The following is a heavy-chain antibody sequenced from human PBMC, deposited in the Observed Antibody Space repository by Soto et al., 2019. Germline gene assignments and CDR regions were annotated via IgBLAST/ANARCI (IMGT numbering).Heavy chain of an antibody. CDR3: ARDHKIAAAVDWFDP. Sequence: GASVKVSWKASGYTFTSYGISWGRQAPGQRHERMGLISAYNGNTNYAQKLQGRVTMTTDTSTSTAYMELRSLRSDDTSVYYCARDHKIAAAVDWFDPWGQGTLVTVSS. CDR2: ISAYNGNT. V-gene: IGHV1-18*01. D-gene: IGHD6-13*01. CDR1: GYTFTSYG. J-gene: IGHJ5*02.